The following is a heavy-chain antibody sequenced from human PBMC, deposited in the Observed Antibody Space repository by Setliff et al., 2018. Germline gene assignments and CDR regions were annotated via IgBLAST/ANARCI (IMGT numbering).Heavy chain of an antibody. CDR2: INHTGST. V-gene: IGHV4-34*01. Sequence: SETLSLTCAVYGGSFSGYYWSWIRQPPGKGLEWIGEINHTGSTNYSPSLKSRVTISVDTSKNQFSLKLSSVTAADTAVYYCARQNYNFWSGYYTPHYYYYYMDVWGKGTTVTVSS. J-gene: IGHJ6*03. CDR3: ARQNYNFWSGYYTPHYYYYYMDV. D-gene: IGHD3-3*01. CDR1: GGSFSGYY.